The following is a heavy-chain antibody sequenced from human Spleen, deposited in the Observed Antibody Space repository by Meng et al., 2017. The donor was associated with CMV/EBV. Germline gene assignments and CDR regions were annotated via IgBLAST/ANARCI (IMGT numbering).Heavy chain of an antibody. CDR2: INPSGGTT. J-gene: IGHJ5*02. CDR3: AREWEPPGWFDP. V-gene: IGHV1-46*01. Sequence: CKASGYTFTAYYMHWVRQAPGQGLEWMGLINPSGGTTSYAQKFQGRLTLTRDTSTSTVYMELSSLRSEDTALYYCAREWEPPGWFDPWGQGTLVTVSS. CDR1: GYTFTAYY. D-gene: IGHD1-26*01.